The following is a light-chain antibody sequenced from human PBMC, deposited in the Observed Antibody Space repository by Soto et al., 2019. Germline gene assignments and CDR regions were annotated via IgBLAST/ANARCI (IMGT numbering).Light chain of an antibody. Sequence: QSVLTQPASLSGSPGQSITISCTGTSSDIGAYDYVSWFQQHPGKAPRLMIYDVTSRPSGVSYRFSGSKSGNTASLTISGLQDEEEAYYYCSSYKTSSSYVFGTGTKATV. CDR2: DVT. V-gene: IGLV2-14*03. CDR1: SSDIGAYDY. J-gene: IGLJ1*01. CDR3: SSYKTSSSYV.